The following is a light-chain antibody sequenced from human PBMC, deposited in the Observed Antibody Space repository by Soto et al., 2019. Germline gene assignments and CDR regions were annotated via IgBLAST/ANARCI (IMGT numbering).Light chain of an antibody. CDR3: VLYVGSGYWL. V-gene: IGLV8-61*01. J-gene: IGLJ3*02. CDR2: STK. CDR1: SGSVSTTNF. Sequence: QTVVTQEPSFSVSPGGTVTLTCGLTSGSVSTTNFPSWYQQTPGKPPRTLIYSTKTRSSGVPGRFSGSILGNKAALTITGAQADDECDYYCVLYVGSGYWLFGGGTQLTVL.